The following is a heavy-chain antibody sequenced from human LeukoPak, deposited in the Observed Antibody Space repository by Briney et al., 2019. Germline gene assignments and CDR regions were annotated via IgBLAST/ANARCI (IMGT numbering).Heavy chain of an antibody. V-gene: IGHV3-33*01. Sequence: GGSLRLSCAASGFTFSSYGMHWVRQAPGKGLEWVAVIWYDGSNKYYADSVKGRFTISRDNSKNTLYLQMNSLRAEDTAVYYCARHSYYYGSGSYQFDYWGQGTLVTVSS. CDR2: IWYDGSNK. J-gene: IGHJ4*02. CDR1: GFTFSSYG. D-gene: IGHD3-10*01. CDR3: ARHSYYYGSGSYQFDY.